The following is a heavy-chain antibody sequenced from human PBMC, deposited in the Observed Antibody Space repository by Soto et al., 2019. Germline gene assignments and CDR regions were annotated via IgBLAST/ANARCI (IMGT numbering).Heavy chain of an antibody. D-gene: IGHD1-26*01. CDR3: AREYSGSYYYYGMDV. CDR1: GYTFTSYA. V-gene: IGHV1-3*01. Sequence: ASVKVSCKASGYTFTSYAMHWVRQAPGQRLEWMGWINAGNGNTKYSQKFQGRVTITRDTSASTAYMELSSLRSEDTAVYYCAREYSGSYYYYGMDVWGQGTTVTVSS. CDR2: INAGNGNT. J-gene: IGHJ6*02.